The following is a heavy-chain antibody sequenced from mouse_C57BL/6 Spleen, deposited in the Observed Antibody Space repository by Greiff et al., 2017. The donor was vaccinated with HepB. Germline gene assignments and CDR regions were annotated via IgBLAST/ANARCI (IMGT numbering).Heavy chain of an antibody. V-gene: IGHV3-6*01. CDR3: AREGIYYGNYVLAY. Sequence: EVKVEESGPGLVKPSQSLSLTCSVTGYSITSGYYWNWIRQFPGNKLEWMGYISYDGSNNYNPSLKNRISITRDTSKNQFFLKLNSVTTEDTATYYCAREGIYYGNYVLAYWGQGTLVTVSA. J-gene: IGHJ3*01. CDR1: GYSITSGYY. CDR2: ISYDGSN. D-gene: IGHD2-1*01.